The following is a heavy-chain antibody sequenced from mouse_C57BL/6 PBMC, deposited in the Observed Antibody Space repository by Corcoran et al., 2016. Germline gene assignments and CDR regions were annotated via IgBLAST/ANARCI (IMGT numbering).Heavy chain of an antibody. D-gene: IGHD1-1*01. CDR1: GYTFTSYD. Sequence: QVQLQQSGPELVKPGASVKLSCKASGYTFTSYDINWVKQRPGQGLEWIGWIYPRDGSTKYNEKFKGKATLTVDTSSSTAYMELHSLTSEDSAVYFCAAPTAYGSSPNWYVDVWGTGTTVTVSS. J-gene: IGHJ1*03. CDR2: IYPRDGST. CDR3: AAPTAYGSSPNWYVDV. V-gene: IGHV1-85*01.